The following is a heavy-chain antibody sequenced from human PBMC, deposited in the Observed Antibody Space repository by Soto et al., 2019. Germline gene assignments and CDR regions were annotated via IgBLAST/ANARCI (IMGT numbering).Heavy chain of an antibody. Sequence: QVQLQESGPRLVQPSQTLSLTCTVSGGPIRRRGYYWSWIRQHPGQGLEWIGFVYYSGITDYNPSLKSRVAISADTTKNQFSLNRRSVTAADTAVYYSASSGAREGDWFDPWGQGTLVTVSS. D-gene: IGHD3-16*01. V-gene: IGHV4-31*03. CDR1: GGPIRRRGYY. CDR3: ASSGAREGDWFDP. CDR2: VYYSGIT. J-gene: IGHJ5*02.